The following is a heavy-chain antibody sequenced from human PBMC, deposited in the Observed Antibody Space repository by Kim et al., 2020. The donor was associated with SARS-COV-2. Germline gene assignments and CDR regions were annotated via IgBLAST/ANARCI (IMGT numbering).Heavy chain of an antibody. CDR2: ISYEGKNK. D-gene: IGHD2-8*02. V-gene: IGHV3-30*18. CDR3: AKGGCTGANCYKDFYYYGMDV. Sequence: GGSLRFSCAASGFTLSDYGMHWVRQAPGKGLEWVAFISYEGKNKYYAESVKGRFTISKDYSQNTLNLQMNSLRPEDTALYYCAKGGCTGANCYKDFYYYGMDVWGRGTTVTVSS. CDR1: GFTLSDYG. J-gene: IGHJ6*02.